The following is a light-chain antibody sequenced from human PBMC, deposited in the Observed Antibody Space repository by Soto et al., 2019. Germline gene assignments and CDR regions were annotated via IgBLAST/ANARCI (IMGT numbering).Light chain of an antibody. Sequence: IVLTQSPGTLSLSPGEGATLSCRASQSVSSNFLAWYQQKPGQAPRLLIYGASSRASAIPDRFSGSGSGTDFTLTISGLDPEDFAVYYCHQYGSSPYTFGQGTKLEIK. V-gene: IGKV3-20*01. CDR2: GAS. CDR3: HQYGSSPYT. J-gene: IGKJ2*01. CDR1: QSVSSNF.